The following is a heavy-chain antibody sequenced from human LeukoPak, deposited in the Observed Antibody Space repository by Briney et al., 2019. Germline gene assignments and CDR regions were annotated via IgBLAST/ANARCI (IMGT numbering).Heavy chain of an antibody. V-gene: IGHV5-51*01. CDR1: GYSFTNYW. Sequence: GESLKISCKGSGYSFTNYWIGWVRQMPGKGLEWMGSIYPGDSDTRYSPSFRGQVTISADKSINTALLQWSSLKASDTAIYYCATVAGYAKSWFDPWGQGTLVTVSS. CDR3: ATVAGYAKSWFDP. D-gene: IGHD5-12*01. CDR2: IYPGDSDT. J-gene: IGHJ5*02.